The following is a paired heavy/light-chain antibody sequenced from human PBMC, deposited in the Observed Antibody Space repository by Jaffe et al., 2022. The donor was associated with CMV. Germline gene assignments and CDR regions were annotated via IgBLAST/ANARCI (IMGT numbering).Light chain of an antibody. CDR2: AAS. Sequence: DIQMTQSPSSLSASVGDRVTITCRASQSISSYLNWYQQKPGKAPKLLIYAASSLQSGVPSRFSGSGSGTDFTLTISSLQPEDFATYYCQQSYSTLTFGQGTKLEIK. CDR1: QSISSY. V-gene: IGKV1-39*01. J-gene: IGKJ2*01. CDR3: QQSYSTLT.
Heavy chain of an antibody. V-gene: IGHV2-5*01. J-gene: IGHJ4*02. D-gene: IGHD3-22*01. CDR1: GFSLSTSGVG. Sequence: QITLKESGPTLVKPTQTLTLTCTFSGFSLSTSGVGVGWIRQPPGKALEWLALIYWNDDKRYSPSLKSRLTITKDTSKNQVVLTMTNMDPVDTATYYCARWYYYDSSGYYYLYYFDYWGQGTLVTVSS. CDR3: ARWYYYDSSGYYYLYYFDY. CDR2: IYWNDDK.